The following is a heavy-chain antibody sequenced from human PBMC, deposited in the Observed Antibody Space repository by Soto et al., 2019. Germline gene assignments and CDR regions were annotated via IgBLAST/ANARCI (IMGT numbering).Heavy chain of an antibody. CDR2: ISTRGSTK. V-gene: IGHV3-48*03. J-gene: IGHJ6*02. Sequence: GGSLRLSCAASGFTFSSYEMNWVLQAPGKGLEWVSYISTRGSTKYYAGSVKGRFTISRDDAKNSLYLQMNSLRVEDTAVYHCARAGVTIFGLVVDYSGMDVWGQGTTVTVSS. CDR3: ARAGVTIFGLVVDYSGMDV. CDR1: GFTFSSYE. D-gene: IGHD3-3*01.